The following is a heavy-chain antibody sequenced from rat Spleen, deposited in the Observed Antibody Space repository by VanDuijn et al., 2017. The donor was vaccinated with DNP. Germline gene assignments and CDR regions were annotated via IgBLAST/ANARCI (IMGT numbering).Heavy chain of an antibody. D-gene: IGHD1-6*01. CDR3: ATHRYTTDYYLFG. CDR2: IRYDGGST. J-gene: IGHJ2*01. V-gene: IGHV5-22*01. Sequence: EVQLVESGGGLVQPGRSLKLSCAASGFTFSDYYMAWVRQAPMKGLEWVAYIRYDGGSTYYGDSVKGHFTISRDNAKSTLYLQMNSLRSEDTATYYCATHRYTTDYYLFGGGQGVMVTVSS. CDR1: GFTFSDYY.